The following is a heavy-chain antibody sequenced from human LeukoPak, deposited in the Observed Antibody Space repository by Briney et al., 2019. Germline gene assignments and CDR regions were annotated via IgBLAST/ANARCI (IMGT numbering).Heavy chain of an antibody. CDR1: GFTFSSYE. CDR3: ANLWGGGYKSDGMDV. J-gene: IGHJ6*04. CDR2: ISSSGSTI. D-gene: IGHD5-24*01. V-gene: IGHV3-48*03. Sequence: GGSLRLSCAASGFTFSSYEMTWVRQAPGKGLEWVSYISSSGSTIYYADSVKGRFTISRDNAKNSLYLQMNSLRAEDTAVYYCANLWGGGYKSDGMDVWGKGTTVTVSS.